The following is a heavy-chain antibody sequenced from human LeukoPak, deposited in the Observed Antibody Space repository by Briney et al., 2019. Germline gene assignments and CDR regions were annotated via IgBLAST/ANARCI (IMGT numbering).Heavy chain of an antibody. V-gene: IGHV3-48*03. CDR2: ISRSGSAM. J-gene: IGHJ4*02. D-gene: IGHD1-26*01. Sequence: GGSLRLSCAASGFTFSSYEMNWVRQAPGTGLEWVSYISRSGSAMLYADSVKGRFTISRDNAKNSLFLQMNSLRAVDTAVYYCARDPNSGTYDPYFDYWGQGTLVTVSS. CDR1: GFTFSSYE. CDR3: ARDPNSGTYDPYFDY.